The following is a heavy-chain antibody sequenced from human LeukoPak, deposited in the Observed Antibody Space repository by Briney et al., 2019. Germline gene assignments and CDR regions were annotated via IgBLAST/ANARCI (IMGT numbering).Heavy chain of an antibody. CDR2: INPNSGGT. J-gene: IGHJ4*02. CDR1: GYTLTELS. D-gene: IGHD6-19*01. V-gene: IGHV1-2*02. CDR3: ASLSSGWYGLTY. Sequence: GASVKVSCKVSGYTLTELSMHWVRQAPGQGLEWMGWINPNSGGTNYAQKFQGRVTMTRDTSISTAYMELSRLRSDDTAVYYCASLSSGWYGLTYWGQGTLVTVSS.